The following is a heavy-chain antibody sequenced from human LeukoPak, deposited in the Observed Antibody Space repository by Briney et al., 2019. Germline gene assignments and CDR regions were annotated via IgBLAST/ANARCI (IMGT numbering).Heavy chain of an antibody. CDR3: AREPLGSGGNAFDY. CDR1: GGSFSSYV. D-gene: IGHD4-23*01. V-gene: IGHV1-69*13. J-gene: IGHJ4*02. CDR2: IIPMFGTA. Sequence: GASVKVSCKASGGSFSSYVISWVRQAPGQGREWMGGIIPMFGTANYAQKFQGRVTVTADESTSTAYMELSSLRSEDTAVYYCAREPLGSGGNAFDYWGQGTLVTVSS.